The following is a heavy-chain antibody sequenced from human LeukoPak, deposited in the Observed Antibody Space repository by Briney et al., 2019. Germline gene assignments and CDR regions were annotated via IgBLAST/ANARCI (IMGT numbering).Heavy chain of an antibody. CDR2: IYPGGTT. Sequence: KPSETLSLTCAVSGYSVCSAHYWGWIRQPPGEGLEWIGTIYPGGTTYYNPSLGSRITISIDASKNHFSLRLSSVTTADTAVYYCARRIASAMTGFDYWGQGALVAVSS. CDR3: ARRIASAMTGFDY. V-gene: IGHV4-38-2*01. J-gene: IGHJ4*02. D-gene: IGHD6-13*01. CDR1: GYSVCSAHY.